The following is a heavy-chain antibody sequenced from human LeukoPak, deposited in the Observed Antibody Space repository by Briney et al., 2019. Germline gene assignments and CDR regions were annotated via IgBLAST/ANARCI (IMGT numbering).Heavy chain of an antibody. Sequence: GRSLRLSCAASGFTLSSYAMHWVRQAPGKGLEWVAVISYDGSNKYYADSVKGRFTISRDNSKNTLYLQMNSLRAEDTAVYYCARDLDGDAFDIWGQGTMVTVSS. CDR2: ISYDGSNK. V-gene: IGHV3-30*01. CDR1: GFTLSSYA. D-gene: IGHD3/OR15-3a*01. J-gene: IGHJ3*02. CDR3: ARDLDGDAFDI.